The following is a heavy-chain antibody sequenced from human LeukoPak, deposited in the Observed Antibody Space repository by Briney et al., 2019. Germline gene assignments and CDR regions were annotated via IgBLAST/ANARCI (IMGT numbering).Heavy chain of an antibody. Sequence: GASVKVSCKASGYTFTGYYMHWVRQAPGQGLEWMGWINPNSGGTNYAQKFQGRVTMTRDTSISTAHMELSRLRSDDTAVYYCARGSMTKAVPPNYWGQGTLVTVSS. CDR2: INPNSGGT. CDR3: ARGSMTKAVPPNY. D-gene: IGHD6-19*01. CDR1: GYTFTGYY. V-gene: IGHV1-2*02. J-gene: IGHJ4*02.